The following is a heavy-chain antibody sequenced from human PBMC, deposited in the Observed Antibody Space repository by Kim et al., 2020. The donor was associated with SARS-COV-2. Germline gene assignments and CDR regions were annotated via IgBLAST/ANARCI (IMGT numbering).Heavy chain of an antibody. J-gene: IGHJ4*02. CDR2: ISGRGVIT. Sequence: GGSLRLSCAASGFTFTSNAMSWVRQAPGKGLEWISAISGRGVITYYADSVKGRFTVSRDNSKTTLYLQMDRLRADDTAIYYCVKDDGWSGRLYYFDYWGQGALVTVSS. V-gene: IGHV3-23*01. CDR1: GFTFTSNA. CDR3: VKDDGWSGRLYYFDY. D-gene: IGHD3-3*01.